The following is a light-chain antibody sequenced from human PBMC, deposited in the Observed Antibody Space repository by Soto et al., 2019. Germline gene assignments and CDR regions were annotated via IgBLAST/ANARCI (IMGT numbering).Light chain of an antibody. V-gene: IGKV3-20*01. J-gene: IGKJ5*01. CDR2: CAS. CDR3: QQYGSSPIT. Sequence: EIVLTQSPGTLCLSPGERATISCRASQSVSNNYLAWYQQKPGQAPRLLIYCASNRATGIPDRFSGSGAGTDFTLTISRLEPEDFAVYYCQQYGSSPITFGQGTRLEIK. CDR1: QSVSNNY.